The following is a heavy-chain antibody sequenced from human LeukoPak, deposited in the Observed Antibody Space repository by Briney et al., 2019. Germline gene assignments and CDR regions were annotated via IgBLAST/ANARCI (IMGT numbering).Heavy chain of an antibody. J-gene: IGHJ4*02. V-gene: IGHV3-20*04. D-gene: IGHD1-26*01. CDR3: AKDLNAGSTYYVFDY. CDR1: GFTFDDSV. CDR2: INWNGGST. Sequence: GGSLRLSCAASGFTFDDSVMSWVRQAPGKGLEWVSGINWNGGSTGYADSMQGRFTISRDNTKNSLYLQMNSLRPEDTALYFCAKDLNAGSTYYVFDYWGQGTLVTVSS.